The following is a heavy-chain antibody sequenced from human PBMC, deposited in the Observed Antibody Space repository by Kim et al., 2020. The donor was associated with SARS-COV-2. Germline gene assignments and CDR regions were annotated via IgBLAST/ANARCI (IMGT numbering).Heavy chain of an antibody. V-gene: IGHV3-15*01. J-gene: IGHJ6*02. D-gene: IGHD3-3*01. CDR3: TTGKRADGTIFGVVIKINGMDV. CDR1: GFTFSNAW. CDR2: IKSKTDGGTT. Sequence: GGSLRLSCAASGFTFSNAWMSWVRQAPGKGLEWVGRIKSKTDGGTTDYAAPVKGGFTISRDDSKNTLYLQMNSLKTEDTAVYYCTTGKRADGTIFGVVIKINGMDVWGQGTTVTVSS.